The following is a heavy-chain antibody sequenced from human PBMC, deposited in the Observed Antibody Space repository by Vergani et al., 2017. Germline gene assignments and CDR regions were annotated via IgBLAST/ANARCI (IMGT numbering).Heavy chain of an antibody. CDR1: GFTFSRYW. D-gene: IGHD3-22*01. V-gene: IGHV3-7*01. Sequence: DVHLAESGGGFFQPGGSLRLSCAASGFTFSRYWMSWVRQAPGKGPEWVANIKKDGSEKYYLDSVKGRFTISRDNAKNSVYLQMNSLRVEDTAVYYCAFDTSGSYYIDYWGQGTLVTVFS. CDR3: AFDTSGSYYIDY. J-gene: IGHJ4*02. CDR2: IKKDGSEK.